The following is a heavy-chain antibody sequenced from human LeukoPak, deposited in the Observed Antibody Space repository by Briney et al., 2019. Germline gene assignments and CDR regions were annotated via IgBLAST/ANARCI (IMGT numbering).Heavy chain of an antibody. CDR2: TSSSDDGT. Sequence: GGTLRLSCAASGFTFSSYGMSWVRQAPGKGLEWVSATSSSDDGTYYADSVRGRFTISRDNSKNTLYLQMNRLRVEDAALYYCARAPVTSCRGAFCYPFDYWGQGTLVSVSS. CDR1: GFTFSSYG. D-gene: IGHD2-21*01. CDR3: ARAPVTSCRGAFCYPFDY. V-gene: IGHV3-23*01. J-gene: IGHJ4*02.